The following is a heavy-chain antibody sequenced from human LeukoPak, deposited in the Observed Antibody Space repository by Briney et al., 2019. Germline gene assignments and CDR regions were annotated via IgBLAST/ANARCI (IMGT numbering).Heavy chain of an antibody. CDR2: IRYDGSNK. J-gene: IGHJ4*02. Sequence: PGGSLRLSCAASGFTFSSYGMHWVRQAPGKGLEWVAFIRYDGSNKYYADSVKGRFTISRDNSKNTLYLQMNSLRAEDTAVYYCAKDGNRDPDYGGNSAYYFDYWGQGTLVTVSS. CDR1: GFTFSSYG. V-gene: IGHV3-30*02. CDR3: AKDGNRDPDYGGNSAYYFDY. D-gene: IGHD4-23*01.